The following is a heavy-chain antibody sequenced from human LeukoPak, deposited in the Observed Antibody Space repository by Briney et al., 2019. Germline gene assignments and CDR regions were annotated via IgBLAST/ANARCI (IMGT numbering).Heavy chain of an antibody. D-gene: IGHD2-2*01. CDR1: GFTFSSYW. J-gene: IGHJ6*02. CDR2: INSDGSST. CDR3: AREVVPYGMDV. V-gene: IGHV3-74*01. Sequence: PGGSLRLSCAASGFTFSSYWMHWVRQAPGKALVWVSRINSDGSSTSYADSVKGRFTISRDNAKNTLYLQMNSLRAEDTAVYCCAREVVPYGMDVWGQGTTVTVSS.